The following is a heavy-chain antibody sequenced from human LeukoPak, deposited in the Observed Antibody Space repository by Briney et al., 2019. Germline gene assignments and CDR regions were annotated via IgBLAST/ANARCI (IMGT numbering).Heavy chain of an antibody. V-gene: IGHV3-23*01. CDR2: IRGSGDST. CDR1: GFTFRTYA. Sequence: GGSLRLSCAASGFTFRTYAMSWVRQAPGKGLEWVSGIRGSGDSTSYADSVKGRFTISRDNSKNALYLQMSSLRAEDTAVYYCANPARGQQLVLFWGQGTLDTVSS. D-gene: IGHD6-13*01. J-gene: IGHJ4*02. CDR3: ANPARGQQLVLF.